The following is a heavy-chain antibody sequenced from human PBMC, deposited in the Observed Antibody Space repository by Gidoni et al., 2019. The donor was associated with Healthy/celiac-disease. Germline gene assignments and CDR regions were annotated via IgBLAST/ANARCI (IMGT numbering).Heavy chain of an antibody. CDR2: ISGSGGST. CDR3: AKDRVLMVYGGAWFDP. CDR1: GFTFGSYA. J-gene: IGHJ5*02. D-gene: IGHD2-8*01. Sequence: EVQLLESGGGLVQPGGSLRLSCAASGFTFGSYAMSWVRQAPGKGLEWVSAISGSGGSTYYADSVKGRFTISRDNSKNTLYLQMNSLRAEDTAVYYCAKDRVLMVYGGAWFDPWGQGTLVTVSS. V-gene: IGHV3-23*01.